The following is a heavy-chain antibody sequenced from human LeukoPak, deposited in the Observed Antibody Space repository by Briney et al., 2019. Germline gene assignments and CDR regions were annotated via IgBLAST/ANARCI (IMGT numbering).Heavy chain of an antibody. D-gene: IGHD3-10*01. CDR1: GCTLTELS. CDR2: FYPEDGET. Sequence: GASVKVSCKVSGCTLTELSMHWVRQAPGKGLEWMGGFYPEDGETIYAQKFQGRVTMTEDTSTDTAYMELSSLRSEDTAVYYCATDITTGRDWFDPWGQGTLVSVSS. J-gene: IGHJ5*02. CDR3: ATDITTGRDWFDP. V-gene: IGHV1-24*01.